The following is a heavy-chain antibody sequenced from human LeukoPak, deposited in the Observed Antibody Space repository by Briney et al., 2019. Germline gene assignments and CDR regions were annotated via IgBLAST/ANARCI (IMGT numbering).Heavy chain of an antibody. V-gene: IGHV3-43*01. CDR1: GFTFDDYT. CDR2: ISWDGGST. Sequence: GGSLRLSCAASGFTFDDYTMHWVRQAPGKGLEWVSLISWDGGSTYYADSVKGRFTISRDNSKNSLYLQMNSLRTEDTALYYCAKAKIHYGSGSYIDYWGQGTLVTVSS. D-gene: IGHD3-10*01. CDR3: AKAKIHYGSGSYIDY. J-gene: IGHJ4*02.